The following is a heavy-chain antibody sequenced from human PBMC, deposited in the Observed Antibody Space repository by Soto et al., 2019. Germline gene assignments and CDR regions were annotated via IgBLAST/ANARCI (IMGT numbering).Heavy chain of an antibody. D-gene: IGHD3-16*02. CDR3: ARGGYYDYVWGSYRFNWFDP. CDR2: ISAYNGNT. Sequence: QVQLVQSGAEVKKPGASVKVSCKASGYTFTSYGISWVRQAPGQGLEWMGWISAYNGNTNYAQKLQGRVTMTTDTATRTAYMERRSLRSDDTAVYYCARGGYYDYVWGSYRFNWFDPWGQGTLVTVSS. J-gene: IGHJ5*02. V-gene: IGHV1-18*01. CDR1: GYTFTSYG.